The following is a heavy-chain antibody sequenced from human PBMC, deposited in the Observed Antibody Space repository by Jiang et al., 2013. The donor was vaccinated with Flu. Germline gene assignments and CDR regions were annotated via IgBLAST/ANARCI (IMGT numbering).Heavy chain of an antibody. Sequence: GAEVKKPGASVKVSCKASGYTFTDYYIHWVRQAPGQGLEWMGWINPNSGDTNYVQKFQGRVTMTRDTSISTAFMEMSRLKSDDTAIYYCARDRVYGDNALDYWGQGTLVTVPS. J-gene: IGHJ4*02. D-gene: IGHD4-23*01. CDR2: INPNSGDT. CDR1: GYTFTDYY. CDR3: ARDRVYGDNALDY. V-gene: IGHV1-2*02.